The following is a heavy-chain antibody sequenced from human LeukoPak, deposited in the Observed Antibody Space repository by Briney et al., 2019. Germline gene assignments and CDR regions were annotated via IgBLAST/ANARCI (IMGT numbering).Heavy chain of an antibody. CDR3: ANWGLYDSSGYEIFDY. Sequence: ASVKVSCKVSGYTPTELSMHWVRQAPGKGLEWMGGFDPEDGETIYAQKFQGRVTMTEDTSTDTAYMELSSLRSEDTAVYYCANWGLYDSSGYEIFDYWGQGTLVTVSS. D-gene: IGHD3-22*01. V-gene: IGHV1-24*01. CDR1: GYTPTELS. CDR2: FDPEDGET. J-gene: IGHJ4*02.